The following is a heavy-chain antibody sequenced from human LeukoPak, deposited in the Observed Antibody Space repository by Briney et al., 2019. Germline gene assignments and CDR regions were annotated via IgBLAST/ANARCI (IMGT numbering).Heavy chain of an antibody. J-gene: IGHJ6*03. CDR2: IYYSGST. Sequence: SETLSLTCTVSGGSISSSSYYWGWIRQPPGKGLEWIGSIYYSGSTYYNPSLKSRVTISVDTSKNQFSLKLSSVTAADTAVYYCARTGYNFWSGHYDGHNYMDVWGKGTTVTVSS. CDR3: ARTGYNFWSGHYDGHNYMDV. D-gene: IGHD3-3*01. CDR1: GGSISSSSYY. V-gene: IGHV4-39*07.